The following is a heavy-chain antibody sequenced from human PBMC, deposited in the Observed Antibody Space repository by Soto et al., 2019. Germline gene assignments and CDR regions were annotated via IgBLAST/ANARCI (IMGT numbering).Heavy chain of an antibody. CDR2: IDPSDSYT. CDR3: AIHSSSWYYFDY. D-gene: IGHD6-13*01. J-gene: IGHJ4*02. CDR1: GYSFTSDW. Sequence: GESLKISCNGSGYSFTSDWISWVRQMPGKGLEWMGRIDPSDSYTNYSPSFQGHVTISADKSISTAYLQWSSLKASDTAMYYCAIHSSSWYYFDYWGQGTLVTVSS. V-gene: IGHV5-10-1*01.